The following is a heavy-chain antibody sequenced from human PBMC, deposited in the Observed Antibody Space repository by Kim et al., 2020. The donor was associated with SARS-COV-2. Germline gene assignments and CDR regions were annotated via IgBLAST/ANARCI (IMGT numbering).Heavy chain of an antibody. D-gene: IGHD3-3*01. CDR3: ARARATSITIFGVVIVHNFDY. CDR2: IYYSGST. CDR1: GGSISSGDYY. J-gene: IGHJ4*02. Sequence: SETLSLTCTVSGGSISSGDYYWSWIRKPPGKGLEWIGYIYYSGSTYYNPSLKSRVTISVDTSKNQFSLKLSSVTAADTAVYYCARARATSITIFGVVIVHNFDYWGQGTLVTVSS. V-gene: IGHV4-30-4*01.